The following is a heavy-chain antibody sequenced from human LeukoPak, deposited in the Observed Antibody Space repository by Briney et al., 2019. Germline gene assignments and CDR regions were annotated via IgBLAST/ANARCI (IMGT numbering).Heavy chain of an antibody. D-gene: IGHD2-2*02. J-gene: IGHJ4*02. Sequence: AGGSLRLSCAASGFTFSSYWMSWVRQAPGKGLEWVANIKQHGSEKYYADSVKGRFTISRDNVKNSLYLQMNSLRAEDTAVYYCASAIPADYFDYWGQGTLVTVSS. CDR3: ASAIPADYFDY. CDR2: IKQHGSEK. CDR1: GFTFSSYW. V-gene: IGHV3-7*01.